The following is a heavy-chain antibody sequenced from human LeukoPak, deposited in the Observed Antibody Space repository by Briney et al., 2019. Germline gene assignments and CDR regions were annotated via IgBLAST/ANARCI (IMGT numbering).Heavy chain of an antibody. V-gene: IGHV1-69*13. CDR3: ARGAATRLDY. D-gene: IGHD6-25*01. J-gene: IGHJ4*02. CDR1: GGTFSTYA. CDR2: INPIFGTA. Sequence: SVKASCKASGGTFSTYAISWVRQAPGQGLEWMGGINPIFGTANYAQKFQGRVTITADESTITAYMELSSLRAEDTAVYYCARGAATRLDYWGQGTLVTVSS.